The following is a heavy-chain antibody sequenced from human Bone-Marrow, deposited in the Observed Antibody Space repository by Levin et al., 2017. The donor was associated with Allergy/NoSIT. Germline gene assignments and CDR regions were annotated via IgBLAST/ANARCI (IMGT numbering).Heavy chain of an antibody. Sequence: PLASVKVSCKPSGFIFTSSAVQWVRQARGQPLEWIGWIVVGSGQTNYAEKFQGRVSMSRDRSTGTAYMELNSLRPDDTAVYYCAAGFNWNDVLYAFEIWGQGTMITVS. V-gene: IGHV1-58*01. J-gene: IGHJ3*02. CDR1: GFIFTSSA. CDR3: AAGFNWNDVLYAFEI. CDR2: IVVGSGQT. D-gene: IGHD1-1*01.